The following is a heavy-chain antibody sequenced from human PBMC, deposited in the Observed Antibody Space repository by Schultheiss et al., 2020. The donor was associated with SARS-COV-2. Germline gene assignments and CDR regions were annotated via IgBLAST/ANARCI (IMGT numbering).Heavy chain of an antibody. CDR3: ARHRSWYDY. V-gene: IGHV4-59*11. CDR1: GASISNHY. CDR2: IYYSGST. D-gene: IGHD6-13*01. J-gene: IGHJ4*02. Sequence: SETLSLTCTVSGASISNHYWTWIRQPPGKGLEWIGYIYYSGSTNYNPSLKSRVTISVDTSKNQFSLKLSSVTAADTAVYYCARHRSWYDYWGQGTLVTVSS.